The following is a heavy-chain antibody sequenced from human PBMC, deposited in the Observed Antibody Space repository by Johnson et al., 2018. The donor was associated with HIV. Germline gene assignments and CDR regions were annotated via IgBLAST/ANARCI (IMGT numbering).Heavy chain of an antibody. CDR1: GFTFSSYA. J-gene: IGHJ3*02. CDR2: MSYDGSNQ. D-gene: IGHD6-13*01. Sequence: VQLVESGGGVVQPGMSLRVSCAASGFTFSSYAMHWVRQAPGRGLEWVAVMSYDGSNQYYADSVTGRFTISRDNSKNTLYLQMNSLRAEDTAVYYCAKRRGVFFDAFDIWGQGTMVTVSS. CDR3: AKRRGVFFDAFDI. V-gene: IGHV3-30*04.